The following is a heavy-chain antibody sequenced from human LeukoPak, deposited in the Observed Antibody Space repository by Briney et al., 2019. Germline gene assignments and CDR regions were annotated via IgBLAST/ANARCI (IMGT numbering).Heavy chain of an antibody. J-gene: IGHJ4*02. Sequence: PGRSLRLSCAASGFTFSSYGMHWVRQAPGKGLEWVAVISYDGSNKYYADSVKGRFTISRDNSKNTLYLQMNSLRAEETAVYYCAKDPSYGDYVGYFDYWGQGTLVTVSS. CDR2: ISYDGSNK. CDR1: GFTFSSYG. V-gene: IGHV3-30*18. CDR3: AKDPSYGDYVGYFDY. D-gene: IGHD4-17*01.